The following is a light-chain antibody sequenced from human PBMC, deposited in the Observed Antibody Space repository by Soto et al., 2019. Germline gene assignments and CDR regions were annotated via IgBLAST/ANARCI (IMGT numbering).Light chain of an antibody. CDR2: AAS. J-gene: IGKJ1*01. V-gene: IGKV1-17*01. CDR3: LQHYYYPPWT. CDR1: QSISNY. Sequence: DIQMTQSPSSLSASVGDRVTITCRARQSISNYLNWYQLKPGKVPKLLIYAASTLQTGVPSRFSGSGSGTEFTLTISGLQPEDFATYYCLQHYYYPPWTFGQGTKVDIK.